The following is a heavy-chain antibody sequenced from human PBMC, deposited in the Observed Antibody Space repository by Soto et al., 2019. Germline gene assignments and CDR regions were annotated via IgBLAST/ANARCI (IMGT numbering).Heavy chain of an antibody. Sequence: GESLKISCKGSGYSFTSYWISWVRQMPGKGLEWMGRIDPSDSYTNYSPSFQGHITISADKSISTAYLQWSSLKASDTAMYYCAGSIITGTRYYYYGMDVWGQGTTVTVSS. D-gene: IGHD3-22*01. J-gene: IGHJ6*02. V-gene: IGHV5-10-1*01. CDR3: AGSIITGTRYYYYGMDV. CDR1: GYSFTSYW. CDR2: IDPSDSYT.